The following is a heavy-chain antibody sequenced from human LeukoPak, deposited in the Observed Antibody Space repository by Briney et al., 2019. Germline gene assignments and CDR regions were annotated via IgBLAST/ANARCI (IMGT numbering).Heavy chain of an antibody. J-gene: IGHJ5*02. V-gene: IGHV3-15*01. Sequence: GGSLRLSCTASGFTFTNAWMNWVRQAPGKGLEWVGRIKRQSNDGTTDYAAPVQGRFSISRDDSKNTLFLQMNRLKTEDTAVYYCTANIGGTSPWGQGTLVTVSS. CDR3: TANIGGTSP. CDR2: IKRQSNDGTT. D-gene: IGHD1-26*01. CDR1: GFTFTNAW.